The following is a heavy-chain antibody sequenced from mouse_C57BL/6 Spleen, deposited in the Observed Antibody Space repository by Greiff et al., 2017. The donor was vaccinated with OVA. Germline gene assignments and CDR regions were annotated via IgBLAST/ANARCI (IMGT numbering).Heavy chain of an antibody. Sequence: VQRVESGPGLVQPSQSLSITCTVSGFSLTSYGVHWVRQSPGKGLEWLGVIWSGGSTDYNAAFISRLSISKDNSKSQVFFKMNSLQADDTAIYYCARLSGDAMDYWGQGTSVTVSS. CDR2: IWSGGST. CDR1: GFSLTSYG. CDR3: ARLSGDAMDY. V-gene: IGHV2-2*01. J-gene: IGHJ4*01.